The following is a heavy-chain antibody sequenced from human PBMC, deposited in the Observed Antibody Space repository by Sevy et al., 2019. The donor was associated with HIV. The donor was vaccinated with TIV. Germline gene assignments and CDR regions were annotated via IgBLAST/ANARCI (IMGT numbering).Heavy chain of an antibody. J-gene: IGHJ4*02. Sequence: ASVKVSCKASSYTFSNYGITWVRQAPGQGLEWVGWISGFNGNTKYAQKFQGRVTVTTDTSTTTVYMELGGLRSDYSAVYCCGRGYSRTYYGSVDYWGQGTLVTVSS. CDR1: SYTFSNYG. CDR3: GRGYSRTYYGSVDY. CDR2: ISGFNGNT. D-gene: IGHD6-13*01. V-gene: IGHV1-18*01.